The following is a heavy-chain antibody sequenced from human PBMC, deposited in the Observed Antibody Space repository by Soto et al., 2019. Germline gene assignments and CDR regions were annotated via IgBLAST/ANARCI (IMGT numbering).Heavy chain of an antibody. CDR2: IIPIFGTA. J-gene: IGHJ4*02. Sequence: QVQLVQSGAEVKKPGSSVKVSCKASGGTFSSYAISWVRQAPGQGLEWMGGIIPIFGTANYAQKFQGRVTIXADKSTSTAYMELSSXXSXXXXXXXXXXSDTRDGYNAGDYWGQXTLVX. D-gene: IGHD5-12*01. CDR1: GGTFSSYA. V-gene: IGHV1-69*06. CDR3: XXSDTRDGYNAGDY.